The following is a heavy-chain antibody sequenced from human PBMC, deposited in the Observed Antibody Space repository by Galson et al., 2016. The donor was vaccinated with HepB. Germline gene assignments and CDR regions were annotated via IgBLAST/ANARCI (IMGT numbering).Heavy chain of an antibody. CDR3: ARDRGYRALDL. D-gene: IGHD3-10*01. CDR2: IDDSGDHI. CDR1: GLMYTHYA. J-gene: IGHJ3*01. Sequence: SLRLSCAVSGLMYTHYAMNWVRQAPGTGLEWVSIIDDSGDHIYYAESVKGRFTISRDKATNTLYLQMNSLRAEDTALYYCARDRGYRALDLWGQGTTVTVSS. V-gene: IGHV3-23*01.